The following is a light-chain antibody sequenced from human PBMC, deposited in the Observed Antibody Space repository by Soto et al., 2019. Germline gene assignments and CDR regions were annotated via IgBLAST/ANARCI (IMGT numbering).Light chain of an antibody. J-gene: IGKJ4*01. Sequence: EIVLTQSPATLSLSPGERATLSCRASQGVSSSLAWYQQKPGQAPRLLIYAASHRATGIPTRFSGSGSGTDFTLTISSLEPEDFAVYYCQQRSDWPPSLTFGGGTKVEIK. CDR3: QQRSDWPPSLT. V-gene: IGKV3-11*01. CDR1: QGVSSS. CDR2: AAS.